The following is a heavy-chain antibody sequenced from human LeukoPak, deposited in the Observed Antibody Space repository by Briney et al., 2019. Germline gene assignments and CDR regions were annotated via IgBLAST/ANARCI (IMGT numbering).Heavy chain of an antibody. Sequence: SETLSLTCAVYGGSFSGYYWSWIRQPPGKGLEWIGEINHSGSTNYNPSLKSRVTISVDTSKNQFSLKLGSVTAADTAVYYCASSYYYGSGKRRPRGGYGMDVWGKGTTVTVSS. CDR1: GGSFSGYY. CDR2: INHSGST. D-gene: IGHD3-10*01. J-gene: IGHJ6*04. V-gene: IGHV4-34*01. CDR3: ASSYYYGSGKRRPRGGYGMDV.